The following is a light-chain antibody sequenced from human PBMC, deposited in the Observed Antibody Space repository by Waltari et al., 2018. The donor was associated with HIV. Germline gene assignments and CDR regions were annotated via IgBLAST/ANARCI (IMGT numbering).Light chain of an antibody. CDR2: EVS. CDR1: SSDVGSYSY. CDR3: NSYTSISTWV. J-gene: IGLJ3*02. V-gene: IGLV2-14*01. Sequence: QSALTQPASVSGSPGQSITISCTGSSSDVGSYSYVSSYQQHPGKAPKLMIYEVSNRPAGVSHRFSGSKSGNTASLTISGLQPEDEADYYCNSYTSISTWVFGGGTKLTVL.